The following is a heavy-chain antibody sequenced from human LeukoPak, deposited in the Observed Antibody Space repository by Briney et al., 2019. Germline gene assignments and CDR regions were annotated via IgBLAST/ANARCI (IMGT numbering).Heavy chain of an antibody. J-gene: IGHJ4*02. V-gene: IGHV4-59*08. Sequence: PSETLSLTCTVSGGSISSYYWSWIRQPPGKGLEWIGYIYYSGSTNYSPSLKSRLTMSLDTSKNQFSLKLSSVTAADTAVYYCARGSAYLHYFDYWGQGTLVTVSS. CDR1: GGSISSYY. CDR2: IYYSGST. D-gene: IGHD3-16*01. CDR3: ARGSAYLHYFDY.